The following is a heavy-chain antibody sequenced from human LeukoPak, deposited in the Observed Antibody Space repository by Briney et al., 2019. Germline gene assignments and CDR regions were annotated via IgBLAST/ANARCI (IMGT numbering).Heavy chain of an antibody. Sequence: GGSLRLSCAASGFSFGNYGMHWVRQGPGKGLEWVAFIQYDGSNKYYADSVKGRFTISRDNSKNTLYLQMNSLRAEDTAVYYCARGGTYSQFQYWGQGTLVTVSS. V-gene: IGHV3-30*02. D-gene: IGHD1-26*01. CDR3: ARGGTYSQFQY. J-gene: IGHJ4*02. CDR1: GFSFGNYG. CDR2: IQYDGSNK.